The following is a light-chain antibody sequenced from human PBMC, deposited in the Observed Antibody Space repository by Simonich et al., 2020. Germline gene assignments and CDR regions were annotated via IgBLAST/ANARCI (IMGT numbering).Light chain of an antibody. Sequence: QSALTQPASVSGSPGQSITISCTVTSSDVGGYNYVPWYQQHPVKAPKLMLYDVSKGPSGVSNRFSGSKSGNTASLTISGLQAEDEADYYCSSYTSGSTWVFGGGTKLTVL. CDR1: SSDVGGYNY. V-gene: IGLV2-14*01. CDR2: DVS. CDR3: SSYTSGSTWV. J-gene: IGLJ3*02.